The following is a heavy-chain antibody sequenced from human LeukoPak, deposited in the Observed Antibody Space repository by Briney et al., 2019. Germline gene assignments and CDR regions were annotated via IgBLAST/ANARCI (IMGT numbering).Heavy chain of an antibody. D-gene: IGHD5-18*01. CDR1: EYSFTNYW. V-gene: IGHV5-51*01. CDR2: IYPGDSDT. Sequence: GESLKISCKGSEYSFTNYWIGWVRQTPGKGLEWMGFIYPGDSDTTYSPSFQGQVTISADKSISTAYLQWSSLKASDTAMHYCARRGGYNYGYFDYWGQGTQVTVSS. J-gene: IGHJ4*02. CDR3: ARRGGYNYGYFDY.